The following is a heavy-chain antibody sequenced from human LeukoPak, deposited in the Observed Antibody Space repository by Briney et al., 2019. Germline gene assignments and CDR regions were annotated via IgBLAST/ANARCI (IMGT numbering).Heavy chain of an antibody. V-gene: IGHV3-30*02. CDR1: GFTFSSYW. CDR3: AKEGASGYDSFFDY. J-gene: IGHJ4*02. CDR2: IRYDGSNE. Sequence: PGGSLRLSCAGSGFTFSSYWMHWVRQAPGKGLEWVAFIRYDGSNEYYADSVKGRFTISRDNSKNTLYLQMNSLRAEDTAVYYCAKEGASGYDSFFDYWGQGTLVTVSS. D-gene: IGHD5-12*01.